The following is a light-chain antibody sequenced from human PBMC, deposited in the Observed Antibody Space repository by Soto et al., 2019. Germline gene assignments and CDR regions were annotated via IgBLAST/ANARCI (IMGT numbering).Light chain of an antibody. CDR1: QSVSSSY. CDR3: QQYCSSRWT. Sequence: EIELTQSPGTLSLSPGERATLSCRASQSVSSSYLAWYQQNRGQAHRLLIYGASSRAPGIPDRFGGSGSGTNFTLTISRLEPEDFAVYYCQQYCSSRWTFGQGTKVEIK. V-gene: IGKV3-20*01. CDR2: GAS. J-gene: IGKJ1*01.